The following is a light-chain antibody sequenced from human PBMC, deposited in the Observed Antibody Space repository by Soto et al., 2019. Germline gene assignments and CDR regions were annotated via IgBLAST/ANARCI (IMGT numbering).Light chain of an antibody. CDR2: GAS. CDR3: QQYGSSGT. CDR1: QSVSNNY. V-gene: IGKV3-20*01. J-gene: IGKJ1*01. Sequence: IVLTPSPGTPSLSPGERATLSCRARQSVSNNYLAWYQQKPGQAPRLLIYGASNRATGIPDRFSDSRSGTDFTLTISRLEPEDFAVYYCQQYGSSGTFGQGTKV.